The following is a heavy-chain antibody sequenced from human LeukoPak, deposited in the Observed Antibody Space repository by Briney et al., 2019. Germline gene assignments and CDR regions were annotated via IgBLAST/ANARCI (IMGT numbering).Heavy chain of an antibody. V-gene: IGHV5-51*01. Sequence: GESLKISCKGSGYSFTSYWIGWVRQMPGKGLEWRGIIYPDDSDTRYSPSFQGQVTISADKSISTAYLQWSSLKASDTAMYYCARLDWNDWGGDAFDIWGQGTMVTVSS. CDR3: ARLDWNDWGGDAFDI. CDR1: GYSFTSYW. CDR2: IYPDDSDT. D-gene: IGHD1-1*01. J-gene: IGHJ3*02.